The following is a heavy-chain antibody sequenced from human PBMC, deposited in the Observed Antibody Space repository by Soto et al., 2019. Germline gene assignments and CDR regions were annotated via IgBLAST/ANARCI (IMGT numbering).Heavy chain of an antibody. CDR1: GFSLDSRGKC. J-gene: IGHJ4*02. V-gene: IGHV2-70*11. CDR2: MDWEDDE. CDR3: ARMRAGSSGPFDS. Sequence: GPTLVNPPQTLTLSCTFSGFSLDSRGKCVGWIRQSPGKALEWLARMDWEDDEYYTPSLRPRLTISKDTSKDQVVLTMTNMGTVDTATYYCARMRAGSSGPFDSWGQGVLVTVSS. D-gene: IGHD6-19*01.